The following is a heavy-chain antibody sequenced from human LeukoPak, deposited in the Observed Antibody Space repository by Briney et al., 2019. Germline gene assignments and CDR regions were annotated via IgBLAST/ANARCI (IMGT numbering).Heavy chain of an antibody. V-gene: IGHV4-34*01. CDR1: VGSFSGYY. D-gene: IGHD5-18*01. CDR2: INHSGST. CDR3: ARGGYSYGPIDY. Sequence: PSETLSLTCAVYVGSFSGYYWSWIRQPPGKGLEWIGEINHSGSTNYNSSLKSRVTISVDTSKNQFSLKLSSVTAADTAVYYCARGGYSYGPIDYWGQGTLVTVSS. J-gene: IGHJ4*02.